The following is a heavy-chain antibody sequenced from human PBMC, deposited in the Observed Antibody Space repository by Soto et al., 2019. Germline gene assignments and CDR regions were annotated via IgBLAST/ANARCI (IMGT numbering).Heavy chain of an antibody. CDR1: GGTFSSYT. Sequence: SVKVSCKASGGTFSSYTISWVRQAPGQGLEWMGRIIPILGIANYAQKFQGRVTITADKSTSTAYMELSSLRSEDTAVYYCARGSYCSSTSCHIDYWGQRTLVTGSS. J-gene: IGHJ4*02. D-gene: IGHD2-2*02. V-gene: IGHV1-69*02. CDR2: IIPILGIA. CDR3: ARGSYCSSTSCHIDY.